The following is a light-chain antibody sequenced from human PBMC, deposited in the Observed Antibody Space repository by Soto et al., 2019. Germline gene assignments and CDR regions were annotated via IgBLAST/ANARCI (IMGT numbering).Light chain of an antibody. V-gene: IGKV1-5*03. CDR1: QSISSW. CDR3: QQYDRASWT. CDR2: RAS. J-gene: IGKJ1*01. Sequence: DIQMTQSPSTLSASVGDRVIITCRASQSISSWLAWYQQEPGKAPNLLIYRASTLKSGIPSRFSGSGSGTEFTLTISSLQPDDFATYYCQQYDRASWTFGQGTKVEFK.